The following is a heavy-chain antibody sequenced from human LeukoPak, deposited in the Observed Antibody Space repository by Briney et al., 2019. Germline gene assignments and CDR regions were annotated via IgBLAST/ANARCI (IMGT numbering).Heavy chain of an antibody. V-gene: IGHV3-30*02. J-gene: IGHJ6*03. D-gene: IGHD2-2*01. Sequence: GGSLRLSCAASGFIFSNYWMNWVRQAPGKGLEWVAFIRYDGSNKYYADSVKGRFTISRDNSKDTLYLQLNSLRAEDTAVFYCAKVSRVVVVSGYYYYMDVWGKGTTVAVSS. CDR3: AKVSRVVVVSGYYYYMDV. CDR1: GFIFSNYW. CDR2: IRYDGSNK.